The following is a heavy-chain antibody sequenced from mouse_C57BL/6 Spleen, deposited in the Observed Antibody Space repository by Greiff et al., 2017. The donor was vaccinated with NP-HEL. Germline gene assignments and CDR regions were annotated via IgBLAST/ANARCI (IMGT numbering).Heavy chain of an antibody. J-gene: IGHJ1*03. CDR3: ARKAFTTVVATNWYFDV. Sequence: VQLQQSGPELVKPGASVKISCKASGYSFTDYNMNWVKQGNGKSLEWIGVINPNYGTTSYNQKFKGKATLTVDQSSSTAYMQLNSLTSEDSAVYYCARKAFTTVVATNWYFDVWGTGTTVTVSS. D-gene: IGHD1-1*01. CDR1: GYSFTDYN. CDR2: INPNYGTT. V-gene: IGHV1-39*01.